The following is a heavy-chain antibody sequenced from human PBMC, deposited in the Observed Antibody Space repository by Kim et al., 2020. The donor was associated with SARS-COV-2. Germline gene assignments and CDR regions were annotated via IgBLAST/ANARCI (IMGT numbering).Heavy chain of an antibody. Sequence: NDKPSLKSRVTIAVDTSKNQFSLKLRSVTTADTAVYYCARDRKDDYGMDVWGQGTTVTVSS. CDR3: ARDRKDDYGMDV. V-gene: IGHV4-59*01. J-gene: IGHJ6*02.